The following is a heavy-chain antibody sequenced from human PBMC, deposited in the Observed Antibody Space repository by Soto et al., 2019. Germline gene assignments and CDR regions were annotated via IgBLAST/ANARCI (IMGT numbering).Heavy chain of an antibody. V-gene: IGHV1-69*13. Sequence: ASVKVSCKASGGTFSSCAISWVRQAPGQGLEWMGGIIPIFGTANYAQKFQGRVTITADESTSTAYMELSSLRSEDTAVYYCARDPGQGDFDYWGQGTLVTVSS. CDR3: ARDPGQGDFDY. D-gene: IGHD3-16*01. CDR2: IIPIFGTA. CDR1: GGTFSSCA. J-gene: IGHJ4*02.